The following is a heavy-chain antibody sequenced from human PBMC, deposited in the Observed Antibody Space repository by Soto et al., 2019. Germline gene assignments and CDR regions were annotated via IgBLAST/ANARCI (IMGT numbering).Heavy chain of an antibody. V-gene: IGHV1-18*01. J-gene: IGHJ4*02. D-gene: IGHD3-22*01. CDR1: DYTFTSYG. CDR3: ARDILRRYYDNNNYYAEYDFDY. Sequence: GASVKVSCKASDYTFTSYGISWVRQAPGQGLEWMGWISPYTGNTNYAQKLQGRVTMTTDTSTSTAYMELRSLRSDDTAVYYCARDILRRYYDNNNYYAEYDFDYWGQGTLVTVSS. CDR2: ISPYTGNT.